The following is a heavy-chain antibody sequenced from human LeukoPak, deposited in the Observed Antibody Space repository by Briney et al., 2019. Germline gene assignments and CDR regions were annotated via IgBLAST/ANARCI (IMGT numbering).Heavy chain of an antibody. J-gene: IGHJ5*01. CDR1: GFIFSNYG. CDR3: AKDRPNYYGSNGHYYRRDGDS. Sequence: PGGSLRLSCAASGFIFSNYGMHWVRQAPGKGLEWVAVIWYNGNNKYYADSLKGRFTISRDNSKNTLYLQMNNLRAEDTAIYYCAKDRPNYYGSNGHYYRRDGDSWGQGALVTVSS. D-gene: IGHD3-22*01. CDR2: IWYNGNNK. V-gene: IGHV3-33*06.